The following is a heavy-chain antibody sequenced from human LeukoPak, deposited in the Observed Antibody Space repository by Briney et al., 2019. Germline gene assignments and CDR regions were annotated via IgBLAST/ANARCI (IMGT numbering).Heavy chain of an antibody. D-gene: IGHD3-16*01. CDR3: AKDDDWGRYKH. V-gene: IGHV3-30*02. Sequence: PGGSLRLSCAASGFTFGSYGMHWVRQAPGKGLEWVTFIRSDGSNKYYADSVKGRFTISRDNSKNTLYLQMNSLRAEDTAVYYCAKDDDWGRYKHWGQGTLVTVSS. CDR2: IRSDGSNK. CDR1: GFTFGSYG. J-gene: IGHJ1*01.